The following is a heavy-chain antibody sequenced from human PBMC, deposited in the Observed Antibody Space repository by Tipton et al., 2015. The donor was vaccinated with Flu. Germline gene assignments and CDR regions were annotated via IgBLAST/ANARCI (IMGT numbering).Heavy chain of an antibody. CDR1: GFAFSNYE. Sequence: SLRLSCAASGFAFSNYEMNWVRQAPGKGLEWVSYISGSGSTMYYADSVKGRFTISRDNAKNSLYLQMNSLRAEDTAVYYCARDSGYCRSITCHHFDCWGQGTLVTVSS. CDR3: ARDSGYCRSITCHHFDC. J-gene: IGHJ4*02. D-gene: IGHD2-2*01. V-gene: IGHV3-48*03. CDR2: ISGSGSTM.